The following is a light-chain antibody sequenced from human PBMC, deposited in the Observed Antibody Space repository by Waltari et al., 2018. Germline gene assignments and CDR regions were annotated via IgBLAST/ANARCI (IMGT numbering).Light chain of an antibody. CDR1: HIGSKS. Sequence: SYVLPQPSSLSVAPGETARITCGGNHIGSKSVHWYQQKPGQAPVLVIYDDYDRPSGIPERFSGFNSGFTATLTISRVEAGDEADYYCQVYDTSGDHPLYVFGTGTAVSVL. CDR3: QVYDTSGDHPLYV. J-gene: IGLJ1*01. CDR2: DDY. V-gene: IGLV3-21*04.